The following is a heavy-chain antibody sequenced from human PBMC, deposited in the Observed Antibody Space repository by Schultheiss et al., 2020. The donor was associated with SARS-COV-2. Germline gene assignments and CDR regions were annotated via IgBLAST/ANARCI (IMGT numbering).Heavy chain of an antibody. J-gene: IGHJ5*02. Sequence: LSLTCAASGFTFSSYTMNWVRQAPGKGLEWVSSISSSSAYIYYADSVKGRFTISRDNAKNSLYLQMNSLRVEDTAVYYCAKAIGMAGMDWFDPWGQGTLVTVSS. CDR3: AKAIGMAGMDWFDP. CDR1: GFTFSSYT. D-gene: IGHD6-19*01. V-gene: IGHV3-21*01. CDR2: ISSSSAYI.